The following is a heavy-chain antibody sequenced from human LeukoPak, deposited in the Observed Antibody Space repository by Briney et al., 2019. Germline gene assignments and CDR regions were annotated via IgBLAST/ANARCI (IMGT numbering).Heavy chain of an antibody. CDR2: INGSGGIR. CDR3: AKGTWDLLPSHYYYGMDA. CDR1: GFTFSSYA. Sequence: GGSMRLSCAASGFTFSSYAMSWVRQAPGKGLEWVSGINGSGGIRYYADSVKGRFTISRDNSKNTLYLQMNSLKAEDTAVYYCAKGTWDLLPSHYYYGMDAWGQGATVTVSS. D-gene: IGHD1-26*01. V-gene: IGHV3-23*01. J-gene: IGHJ6*02.